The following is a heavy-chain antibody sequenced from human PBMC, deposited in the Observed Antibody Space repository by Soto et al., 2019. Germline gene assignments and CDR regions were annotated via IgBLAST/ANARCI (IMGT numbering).Heavy chain of an antibody. D-gene: IGHD1-26*01. V-gene: IGHV1-3*01. CDR1: GYTFTTYP. Sequence: ASVKVSCKASGYTFTTYPMHWVRQAPGQRFEWMGWINAGNGNTKYSQKFQDRVTITRDTSASTAYMELSSLRSEDTAVYYCARDVISGPSYPTAMDVWGKGTTVTVSS. CDR2: INAGNGNT. J-gene: IGHJ6*03. CDR3: ARDVISGPSYPTAMDV.